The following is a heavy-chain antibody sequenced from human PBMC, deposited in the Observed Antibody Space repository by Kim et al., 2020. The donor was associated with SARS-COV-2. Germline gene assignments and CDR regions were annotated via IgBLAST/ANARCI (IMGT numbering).Heavy chain of an antibody. D-gene: IGHD4-17*01. CDR1: GGSFTAYY. CDR3: ARYKTTVTSPLAY. CDR2: INHSGNT. Sequence: SESLSLTCAVYGGSFTAYYWSWIRQPPGKGLEWIGEINHSGNTKYNPSLKSRVTISVDPSKNQFSLRLSSVTAADTAVYYCARYKTTVTSPLAYGGQGTLATLSP. V-gene: IGHV4-34*01. J-gene: IGHJ4*02.